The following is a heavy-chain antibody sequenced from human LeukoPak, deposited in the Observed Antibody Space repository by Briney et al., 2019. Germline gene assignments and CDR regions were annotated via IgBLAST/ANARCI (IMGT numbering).Heavy chain of an antibody. CDR2: ISTSGRAI. J-gene: IGHJ4*02. CDR3: AKSGYNRFDY. Sequence: PGGSLRLSCAASGCSFSRYEMNWVRQAPGKGLEWVSYISTSGRAIYYADSVKGRFTISRDNSKNTLYLQMNSLRAEDTAVYYCAKSGYNRFDYWGQGTLVTVSS. D-gene: IGHD5-24*01. V-gene: IGHV3-23*01. CDR1: GCSFSRYE.